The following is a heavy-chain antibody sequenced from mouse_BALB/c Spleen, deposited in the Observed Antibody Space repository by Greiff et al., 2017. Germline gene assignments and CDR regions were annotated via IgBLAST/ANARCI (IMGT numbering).Heavy chain of an antibody. Sequence: VQLQQSGTVLARPGASVKMSCKASGYTFTSYWMHWVKQRPGQGLEWIGAIYPGNSDTSYNQKFKGKAKLTAVTSTSTAYMELSSLTNEDSAVYYGTRALYGNYGAWFAYWGQGTLVTVSA. D-gene: IGHD2-1*01. CDR3: TRALYGNYGAWFAY. CDR2: IYPGNSDT. CDR1: GYTFTSYW. V-gene: IGHV1-5*01. J-gene: IGHJ3*01.